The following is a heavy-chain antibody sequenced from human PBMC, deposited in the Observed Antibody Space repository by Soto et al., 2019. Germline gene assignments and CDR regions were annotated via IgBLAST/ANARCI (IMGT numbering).Heavy chain of an antibody. V-gene: IGHV1-69*12. CDR1: GGSLSNYG. D-gene: IGHD3-22*01. CDR3: ARGDATKIVVTTYYAMDV. CDR2: IIPVFGTP. Sequence: QVQLVQSGAEVKKPGSSVKVSCKASGGSLSNYGISWVRQAPGQGLXWMGAIIPVFGTPNYAQKFQDRVTITADESTTTVYMEVRSLTSEDTAVYYCARGDATKIVVTTYYAMDVWGQGTTVTVSS. J-gene: IGHJ6*02.